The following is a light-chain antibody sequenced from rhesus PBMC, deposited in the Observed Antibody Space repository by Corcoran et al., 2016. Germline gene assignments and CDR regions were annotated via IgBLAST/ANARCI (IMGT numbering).Light chain of an antibody. CDR3: QQYNSLTFT. V-gene: IGKV1-32*05. CDR1: QGFSSY. J-gene: IGKJ3*01. Sequence: DIQMTQSPSSLSASLGDRVTITCRASQGFSSYLNCYQQKPEKAPKFQIYYANLLASGVPSRFIGSVSGTEITLNSSSLQPGDFATYYCQQYNSLTFTFGPGTKLDIK. CDR2: YAN.